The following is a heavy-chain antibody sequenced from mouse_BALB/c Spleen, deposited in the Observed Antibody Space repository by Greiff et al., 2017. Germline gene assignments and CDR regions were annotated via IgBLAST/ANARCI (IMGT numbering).Heavy chain of an antibody. CDR1: GYTFTSYW. Sequence: VQLQQPGAELVRPGASVKLSCKASGYTFTSYWINWVKQRPGQGLEWIGNIYPSDSYTNYNQKFKDKATLTVDKSSSTAYMQLSSPTSEDSAVYYCTRGGGYYGNYYAMDDWGQGTSVTVSS. V-gene: IGHV1-69*02. CDR3: TRGGGYYGNYYAMDD. D-gene: IGHD1-1*01. J-gene: IGHJ4*01. CDR2: IYPSDSYT.